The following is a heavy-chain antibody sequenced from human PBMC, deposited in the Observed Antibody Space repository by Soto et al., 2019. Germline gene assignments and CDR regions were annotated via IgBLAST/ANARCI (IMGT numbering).Heavy chain of an antibody. Sequence: TSVKVTCKDSGGTLSSNTSRWVRQAPGQGLEWMGRIIPILGIANYAQKFQGRVTITADKSTSTAYMELSSLRSEDTAVYYCARADIVLVPAAVPMDVWGQGTTVTVSS. CDR3: ARADIVLVPAAVPMDV. J-gene: IGHJ6*02. CDR1: GGTLSSNT. V-gene: IGHV1-69*02. D-gene: IGHD2-2*01. CDR2: IIPILGIA.